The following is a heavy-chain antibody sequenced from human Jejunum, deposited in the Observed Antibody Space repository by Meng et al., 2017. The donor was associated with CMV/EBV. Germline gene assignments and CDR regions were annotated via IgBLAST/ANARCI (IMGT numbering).Heavy chain of an antibody. V-gene: IGHV3-23*01. Sequence: GSLRLSCAASGFTFSSFAMSWVRQAPGKGLEWVSSISGSGDNTYYADSVKGRFAISRDNSRSTLYLQISSLRAEDTAIYYCAKEMVFWGQGTLVTVSS. CDR2: ISGSGDNT. CDR3: AKEMVF. D-gene: IGHD2-8*01. J-gene: IGHJ4*02. CDR1: GFTFSSFA.